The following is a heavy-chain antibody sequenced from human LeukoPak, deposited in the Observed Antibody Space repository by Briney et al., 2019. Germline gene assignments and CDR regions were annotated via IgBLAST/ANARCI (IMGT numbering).Heavy chain of an antibody. CDR2: ISWNSGSI. CDR3: AKHLSGYYYDSSGSFDY. J-gene: IGHJ4*02. D-gene: IGHD3-22*01. Sequence: GGSLRLSCAASGFTFDDYAMHWVRQAPGKGLEWVSGISWNSGSIGYADSVKGRFTISRDNAKNSLYLQMNSLRAEDTALYYCAKHLSGYYYDSSGSFDYWGQGTLVTVSS. V-gene: IGHV3-9*01. CDR1: GFTFDDYA.